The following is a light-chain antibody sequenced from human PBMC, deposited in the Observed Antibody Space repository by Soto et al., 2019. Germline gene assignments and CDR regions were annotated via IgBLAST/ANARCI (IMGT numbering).Light chain of an antibody. CDR1: QSVSTL. CDR2: TAS. J-gene: IGKJ3*01. CDR3: HESYSSPFT. V-gene: IGKV1-39*01. Sequence: DIQMTQSPSSLSASIGDRVIITCRTSQSVSTLLNWYRHKPGAAPRLLIYTASNLHGGVPSRFRGSGSGIEFTLTISNLQPEDFASYYCHESYSSPFTIAPGTRVDVK.